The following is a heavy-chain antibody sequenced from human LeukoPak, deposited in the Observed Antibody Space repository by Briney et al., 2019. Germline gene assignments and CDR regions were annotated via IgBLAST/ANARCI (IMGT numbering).Heavy chain of an antibody. CDR2: INHSGST. CDR1: GGSFSGYY. J-gene: IGHJ4*02. D-gene: IGHD3-22*01. Sequence: PSETLSLTCVVYGGSFSGYYWSWIRQPPGKGLEWIGEINHSGSTNYNPSLKSRVTISVDTSKSQFSLKLSSVTAADTAVYYCARSGYYDSSGYFDYWGQGTLVTVSS. CDR3: ARSGYYDSSGYFDY. V-gene: IGHV4-34*01.